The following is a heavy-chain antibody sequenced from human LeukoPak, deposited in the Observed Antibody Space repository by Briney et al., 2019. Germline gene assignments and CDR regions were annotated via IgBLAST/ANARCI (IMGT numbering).Heavy chain of an antibody. CDR3: TKVPDTWLQADP. J-gene: IGHJ5*02. D-gene: IGHD2-2*01. CDR2: IYYSGST. CDR1: GGSISKSSSY. Sequence: PPQTLSLTCTVSGGSISKSSSYWGWIRQPPGKGLEWIGTIYYSGSTYYNPSLKSRVTISLATSKNQFSLKLSSVTAADTAVYLCTKVPDTWLQADPWGQGTLVTVSS. V-gene: IGHV4-39*01.